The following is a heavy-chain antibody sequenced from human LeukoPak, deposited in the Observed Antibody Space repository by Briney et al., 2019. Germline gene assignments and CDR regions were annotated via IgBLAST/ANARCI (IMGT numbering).Heavy chain of an antibody. CDR2: INYSGST. CDR3: ARDPSTFYLDY. Sequence: AETLSLTCTVSGGSISSYYWSWIRQPPGKGLEWIGYINYSGSTNYNPSLKRRVTISVDTSKSQFSLKLSSVTAADTAIYYCARDPSTFYLDYWGQGALVTVSS. CDR1: GGSISSYY. D-gene: IGHD3-16*01. J-gene: IGHJ4*02. V-gene: IGHV4-59*01.